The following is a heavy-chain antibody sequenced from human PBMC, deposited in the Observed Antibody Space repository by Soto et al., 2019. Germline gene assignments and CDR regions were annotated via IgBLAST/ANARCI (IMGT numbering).Heavy chain of an antibody. J-gene: IGHJ4*02. CDR2: ISASDGAT. CDR3: AKGAGIFDY. Sequence: EVQLLESGGGLVQPGGSLRLSCAASGLTFNIYAMSWVHQAPGKGLDWVSTISASDGATYYADSVKGRFTISRDNSKNTLYLQMNNLRAEDTAVYYCAKGAGIFDYWGQGTLVTVSS. CDR1: GLTFNIYA. V-gene: IGHV3-23*01.